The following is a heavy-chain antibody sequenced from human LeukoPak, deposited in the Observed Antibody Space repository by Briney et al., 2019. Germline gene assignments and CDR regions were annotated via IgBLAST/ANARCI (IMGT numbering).Heavy chain of an antibody. Sequence: KPSETLSLTCTVSGYSISSGYFWAWIRQPPGKGLEWIGSIYHSGSTFYNPSLKSRVTISADTSKNLFSLKLSSVTATDTAVYYCARGSEFGSWGQGTLVTVSS. CDR1: GYSISSGYF. CDR3: ARGSEFGS. D-gene: IGHD3-10*01. V-gene: IGHV4-38-2*02. J-gene: IGHJ4*02. CDR2: IYHSGST.